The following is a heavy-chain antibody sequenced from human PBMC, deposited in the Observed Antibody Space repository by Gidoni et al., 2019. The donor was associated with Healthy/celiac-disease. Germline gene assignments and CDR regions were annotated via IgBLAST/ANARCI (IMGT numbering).Heavy chain of an antibody. J-gene: IGHJ4*02. D-gene: IGHD2-8*01. CDR3: ARGGPHKEVLMVYAMLGEVVDY. CDR1: GYTFTSYA. CDR2: INAGNGNT. V-gene: IGHV1-3*01. Sequence: QVQLVQSGAEVKKPGASVKVSCKASGYTFTSYAMHWVRQAPGQRLEWMGWINAGNGNTKYSQKFQGRVTITRDTSASTAYMELSSLRSEDTAVYYCARGGPHKEVLMVYAMLGEVVDYWGQGTLVTVSS.